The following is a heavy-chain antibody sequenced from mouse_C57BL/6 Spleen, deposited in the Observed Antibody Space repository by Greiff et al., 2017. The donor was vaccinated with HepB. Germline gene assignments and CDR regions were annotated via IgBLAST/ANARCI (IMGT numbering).Heavy chain of an antibody. V-gene: IGHV1-69*01. Sequence: QVQLQQPGAELVMPGASVKLSCKASGYTFTSYWMHWVKQRPGQGLEWIGEIDPSDSYTNYNQKFKGKSTLTVDKSSSTAYMQLSSLTSEDSAVYYCARPLGSSSYWYFDVWGTGTTVTVSS. J-gene: IGHJ1*03. CDR2: IDPSDSYT. D-gene: IGHD1-1*01. CDR1: GYTFTSYW. CDR3: ARPLGSSSYWYFDV.